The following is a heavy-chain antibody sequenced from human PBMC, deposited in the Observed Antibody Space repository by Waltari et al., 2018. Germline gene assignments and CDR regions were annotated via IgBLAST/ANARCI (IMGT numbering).Heavy chain of an antibody. CDR2: IIPIFGTG. V-gene: IGHV1-69*08. CDR3: ARDQPLEARSSSAPARRPNWFDP. Sequence: QVQLVQSGAEVKKPGSSVKVSCKASGGTFSSYAISWVRQAPGQGLEWMGRIIPIFGTGTSAQKCQGRVTITADKSTSTAYMELSILRSEDTAVYYCARDQPLEARSSSAPARRPNWFDPWGQGTLVTVSS. D-gene: IGHD6-6*01. CDR1: GGTFSSYA. J-gene: IGHJ5*02.